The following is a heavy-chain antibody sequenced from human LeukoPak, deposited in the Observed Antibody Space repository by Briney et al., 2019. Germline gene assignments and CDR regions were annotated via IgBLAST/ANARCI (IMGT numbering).Heavy chain of an antibody. CDR3: ANGILYDNFDY. D-gene: IGHD3-9*01. CDR1: GYTFTSYA. CDR2: INTNTGNP. J-gene: IGHJ4*02. Sequence: ASVRVSCKASGYTFTSYAMNWVRQAPGQGLEWMGWINTNTGNPTYAQGFTGRFVFSLGTSVSTAYLQISSLKAEDTAVYYCANGILYDNFDYWGQGTLVTVSS. V-gene: IGHV7-4-1*02.